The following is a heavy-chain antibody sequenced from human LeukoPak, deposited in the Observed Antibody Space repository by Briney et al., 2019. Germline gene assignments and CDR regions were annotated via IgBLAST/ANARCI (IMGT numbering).Heavy chain of an antibody. CDR3: AKDVSAAAVCRY. V-gene: IGHV3-23*01. CDR1: GFTFSSYA. D-gene: IGHD6-13*01. Sequence: GGSLRLSCAASGFTFSSYAMSWVRQAPGKGLEWVSAISGSGGSTYYADSVKGRSTISRDSSKNTLYLQMNSLRAEDTAVYYCAKDVSAAAVCRYWGQGTLVTVSS. CDR2: ISGSGGST. J-gene: IGHJ4*02.